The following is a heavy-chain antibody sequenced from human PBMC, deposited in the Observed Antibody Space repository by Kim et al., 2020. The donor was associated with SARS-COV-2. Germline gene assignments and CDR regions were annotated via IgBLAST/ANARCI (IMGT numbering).Heavy chain of an antibody. CDR1: GASVTSSPYC. CDR2: LYYGETT. V-gene: IGHV4-39*01. J-gene: IGHJ5*02. CDR3: ARHQGRPPPVSVTIIPPIET. D-gene: IGHD2-21*01. Sequence: SETLSLTCSVSGASVTSSPYCWGWVRQPPGKGLEWIGTLYYGETTYYNPSLKSRLTMSLDTSRMQFSMTMRSATAADTAIYYCARHQGRPPPVSVTIIPPIETWGQGTLVIVSS.